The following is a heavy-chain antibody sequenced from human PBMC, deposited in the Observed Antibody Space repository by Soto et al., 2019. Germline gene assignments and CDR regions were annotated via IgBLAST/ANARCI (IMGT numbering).Heavy chain of an antibody. CDR3: ARIVVPAATTPLYYYYGMDV. D-gene: IGHD2-2*01. J-gene: IGHJ6*02. CDR1: GGSISSSSYY. Sequence: SETLSLTCTVSGGSISSSSYYWGWIRQPPGKGLEWIGSIYYSGSTYYNPSLKSRVTISVDTSKNQFSLKLSSVTAADTAVYYCARIVVPAATTPLYYYYGMDVWGQGTTVTVS. V-gene: IGHV4-39*01. CDR2: IYYSGST.